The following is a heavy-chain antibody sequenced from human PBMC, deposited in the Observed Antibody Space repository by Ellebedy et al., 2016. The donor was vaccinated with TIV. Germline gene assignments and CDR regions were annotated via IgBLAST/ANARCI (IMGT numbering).Heavy chain of an antibody. J-gene: IGHJ4*02. D-gene: IGHD1-26*01. CDR1: GFTFSSYT. Sequence: GESLKISXAASGFTFSSYTMNWVRQAPGKGLEWVSSISLSSTYIYYADSVKGRFTISRDNAKNSLYLQMNSLRGEDTAMYYCATRREAGALTDYDEYWGRGTLVTVSS. CDR3: ATRREAGALTDYDEY. CDR2: ISLSSTYI. V-gene: IGHV3-21*06.